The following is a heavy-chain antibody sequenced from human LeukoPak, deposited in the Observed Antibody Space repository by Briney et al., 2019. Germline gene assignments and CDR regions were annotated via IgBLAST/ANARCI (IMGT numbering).Heavy chain of an antibody. D-gene: IGHD4-23*01. CDR1: GYSIMSTFY. CDR2: VYYSWST. Sequence: SETLSLTCSVSGYSIMSTFYWGWIRPSPGKGLEWIANVYYSWSTYSNPSLRSRVTISVDTSKNHFSLKLSSVTAADTAVYYCARVSDDEHGGNSGAIYFESWGQGTVGTVSA. V-gene: IGHV4-38-2*02. CDR3: ARVSDDEHGGNSGAIYFES. J-gene: IGHJ4*02.